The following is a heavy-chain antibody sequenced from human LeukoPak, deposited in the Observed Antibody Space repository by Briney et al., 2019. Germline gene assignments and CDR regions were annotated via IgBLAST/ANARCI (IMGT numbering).Heavy chain of an antibody. V-gene: IGHV1-18*01. D-gene: IGHD2-15*01. CDR2: ISAYNGNT. Sequence: ASVKVSCTASGYTFTSYGISWVRQAPGQGLEWMGWISAYNGNTNYAQKLQGRVTMTTDTSTSTAYMELRSLRSDDTAVYYCARARAVSRLRRHYYGMDVWGQGTTVTVSS. CDR3: ARARAVSRLRRHYYGMDV. CDR1: GYTFTSYG. J-gene: IGHJ6*02.